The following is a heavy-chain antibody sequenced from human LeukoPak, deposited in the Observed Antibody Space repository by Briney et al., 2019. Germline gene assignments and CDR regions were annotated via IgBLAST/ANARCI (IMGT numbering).Heavy chain of an antibody. CDR1: GGSISSSSYY. D-gene: IGHD3-22*01. Sequence: SETLSLTCTVSGGSISSSSYYWGWLRQPPGQGLEWIGSIYYSGSTYYNPSLKSRVTISVDTSKNQFSLKLSSVTAADTAVYYCARVDSSGYHSDYWGQGTLVTVSS. CDR3: ARVDSSGYHSDY. CDR2: IYYSGST. J-gene: IGHJ4*02. V-gene: IGHV4-39*07.